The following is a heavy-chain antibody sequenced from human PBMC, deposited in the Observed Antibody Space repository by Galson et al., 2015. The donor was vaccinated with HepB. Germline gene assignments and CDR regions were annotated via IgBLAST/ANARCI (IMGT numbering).Heavy chain of an antibody. Sequence: SVKVSCKASGVTFSSYAISWVRQAPGQGLEWMGGIIPIFGTANYAQKFQGRVTITADESTSTAYMELSSLRSEDTAVYYCARVYMATVTHYYFDYWGQGTLVTVSS. J-gene: IGHJ4*02. CDR1: GVTFSSYA. CDR2: IIPIFGTA. V-gene: IGHV1-69*13. D-gene: IGHD4-11*01. CDR3: ARVYMATVTHYYFDY.